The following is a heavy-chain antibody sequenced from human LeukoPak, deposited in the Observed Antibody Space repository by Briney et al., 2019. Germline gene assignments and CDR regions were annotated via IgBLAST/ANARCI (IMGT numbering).Heavy chain of an antibody. J-gene: IGHJ4*02. CDR1: GFTFSDYS. CDR3: ARGQLGSSSLHFDY. Sequence: GGSLRLSCAASGFTFSDYSMNWVRQTPGKGLERVSFISSTSTYICYADSVKGRFTISRDNAKNSLSLQMSSLRADDTAVYYCARGQLGSSSLHFDYWGQGALVTVSS. CDR2: ISSTSTYI. V-gene: IGHV3-21*01. D-gene: IGHD6-6*01.